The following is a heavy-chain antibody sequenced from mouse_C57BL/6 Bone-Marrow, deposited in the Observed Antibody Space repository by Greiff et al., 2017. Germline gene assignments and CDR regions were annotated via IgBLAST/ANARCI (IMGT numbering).Heavy chain of an antibody. CDR1: GFTFTEYY. V-gene: IGHV7-3*01. Sequence: EVKLVESGGGLVQPGGSLSLSCAASGFTFTEYYMSWVRQPPGKALEWLGFIRNKANGYTTEYSASVKGRFTISRDNSQSILYLQMNALRAEDSATYYCASLAYYAMDYWGQGTSVTVSS. J-gene: IGHJ4*01. CDR2: IRNKANGYTT. CDR3: ASLAYYAMDY.